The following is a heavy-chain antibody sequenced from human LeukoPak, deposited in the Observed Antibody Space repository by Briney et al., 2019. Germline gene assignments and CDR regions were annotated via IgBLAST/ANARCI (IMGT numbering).Heavy chain of an antibody. J-gene: IGHJ4*02. D-gene: IGHD3-22*01. CDR3: ARELSRLISGYYHYLDY. Sequence: GGSLRLSCAASGFTFSSYSMNWVRQAPGKGLEWVSSISSSSSYIYYADSVKGRFTISRDNAKNSLYLQMNSLRAEDTAVYYCARELSRLISGYYHYLDYWGQGTLVTVSS. CDR1: GFTFSSYS. CDR2: ISSSSSYI. V-gene: IGHV3-21*01.